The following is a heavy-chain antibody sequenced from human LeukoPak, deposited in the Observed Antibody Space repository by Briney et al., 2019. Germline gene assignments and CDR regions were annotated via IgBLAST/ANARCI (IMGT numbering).Heavy chain of an antibody. J-gene: IGHJ6*02. V-gene: IGHV3-21*01. D-gene: IGHD2-15*01. Sequence: GGSLRLSCAASGFTFSSYTMNWVRQAPGKGLEWVSSISSSSNYIYYADSVKGRLTISRDNAKNSLYLQMNSLRAEDTAVYYCARDPTPRYCSGGSCYTHYGMDVWGQGTTVTVSS. CDR1: GFTFSSYT. CDR2: ISSSSNYI. CDR3: ARDPTPRYCSGGSCYTHYGMDV.